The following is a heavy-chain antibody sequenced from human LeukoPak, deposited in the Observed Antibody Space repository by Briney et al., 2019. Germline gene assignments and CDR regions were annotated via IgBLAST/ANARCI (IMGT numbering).Heavy chain of an antibody. CDR1: GGSFSGYS. CDR2: MSHSGYP. Sequence: SETLSLTCAVYGGSFSGYSWTWIRQPPGKGLEWIGEMSHSGYPNYNPSLKGRVAISVDTSKNQFSLNLTSVTAADTAVYYCARGGSGWQFDYWGQGTLVTVSS. V-gene: IGHV4-34*01. CDR3: ARGGSGWQFDY. J-gene: IGHJ4*02. D-gene: IGHD6-19*01.